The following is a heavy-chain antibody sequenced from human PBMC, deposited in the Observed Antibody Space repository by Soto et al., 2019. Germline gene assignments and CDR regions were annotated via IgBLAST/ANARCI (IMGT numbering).Heavy chain of an antibody. J-gene: IGHJ6*03. D-gene: IGHD6-6*01. V-gene: IGHV1-18*01. CDR2: ISAYNGNT. Sequence: ASVKVSCQASGYTFTSYGISWGRQAQGQGLEWMGWISAYNGNTNYAQKLQGRVTMTTDTSTSTAYMELRSLRSDDTAVYYCARESYYSSSSQNYYYYMDVWGKGTTVTVSS. CDR1: GYTFTSYG. CDR3: ARESYYSSSSQNYYYYMDV.